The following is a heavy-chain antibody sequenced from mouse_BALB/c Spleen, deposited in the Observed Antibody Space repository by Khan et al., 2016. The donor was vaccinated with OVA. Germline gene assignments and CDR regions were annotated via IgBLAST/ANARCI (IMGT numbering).Heavy chain of an antibody. D-gene: IGHD1-1*01. V-gene: IGHV1-7*01. CDR1: GYTFINYW. CDR3: ARMGLRCDFDY. CDR2: INPSTGYT. Sequence: QVQLMESGAELAKPGASVKLSCKASGYTFINYWILWVKQRPGQGLEWIGYINPSTGYTEYNQNFKDKATLTADKSSSTAYMQLSSLTSEDSAVYCGARMGLRCDFDYWGQGTTLTVSS. J-gene: IGHJ2*01.